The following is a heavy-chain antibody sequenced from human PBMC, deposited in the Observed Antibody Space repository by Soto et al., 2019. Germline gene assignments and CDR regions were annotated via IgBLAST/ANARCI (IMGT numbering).Heavy chain of an antibody. CDR3: ANFVSSSGWIHF. CDR1: GFTFSIYA. Sequence: GGSLRLSCAASGFTFSIYAMSWVRQAPGKGLEWVSGISGSGGSTYYADSVKGRFTISRDNSKNTLYLQMNSLRAEDTAVYYCANFVSSSGWIHFWGQATLVNAS. D-gene: IGHD3-10*01. CDR2: ISGSGGST. J-gene: IGHJ4*02. V-gene: IGHV3-23*01.